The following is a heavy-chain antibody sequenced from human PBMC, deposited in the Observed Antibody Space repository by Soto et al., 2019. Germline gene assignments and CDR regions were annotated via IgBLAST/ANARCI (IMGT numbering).Heavy chain of an antibody. V-gene: IGHV4-30-2*01. D-gene: IGHD3-22*01. CDR3: TRLNYYDPSGYPYFFDY. Sequence: SETLSLTCAVSGGSLSSSAYSWSWIRQPPGKGLEWIGFIYQSGSTYYNPSLKSRVTMSLDRPKNQFSLKLSSVTAADTAVYYCTRLNYYDPSGYPYFFDYWGQGAPVTVSS. CDR1: GGSLSSSAYS. J-gene: IGHJ4*02. CDR2: IYQSGST.